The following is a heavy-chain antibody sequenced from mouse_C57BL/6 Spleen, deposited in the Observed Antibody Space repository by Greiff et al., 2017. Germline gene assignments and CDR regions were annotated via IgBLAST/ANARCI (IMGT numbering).Heavy chain of an antibody. CDR2: INPYNGGT. CDR3: ARSGTTVVADFDY. V-gene: IGHV1-19*01. D-gene: IGHD1-1*01. Sequence: EVKLQQSGPVLVKPGASVKMSCKASGYTFTDYYMNWVKQSHGKSLEWIGVINPYNGGTSYNQKFKGKATLTVDKSSSTAYMELNSLTSEDSAVYYCARSGTTVVADFDYWGQGTTLTVSS. J-gene: IGHJ2*01. CDR1: GYTFTDYY.